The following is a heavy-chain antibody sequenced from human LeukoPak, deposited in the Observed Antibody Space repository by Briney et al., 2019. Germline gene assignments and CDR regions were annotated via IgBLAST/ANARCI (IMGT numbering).Heavy chain of an antibody. CDR3: AGYPDIVVVPAAIDWYFDL. D-gene: IGHD2-2*01. CDR2: IYYSGST. V-gene: IGHV4-31*03. CDR1: GGSISSGGYY. Sequence: SETLSLTCTVSGGSISSGGYYWSWIRQHPGKGLEWIGYIYYSGSTYYNPSLKSRVTISVDTSKNQFSLKLSSVTAADTAVYYCAGYPDIVVVPAAIDWYFDLWGRGTLVTVSS. J-gene: IGHJ2*01.